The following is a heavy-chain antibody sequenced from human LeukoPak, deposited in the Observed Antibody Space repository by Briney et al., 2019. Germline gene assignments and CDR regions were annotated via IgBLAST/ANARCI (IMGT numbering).Heavy chain of an antibody. CDR3: ARHMGYGDYEGTQFDP. J-gene: IGHJ5*02. Sequence: SETLSLTCTVSGGSINTPNYYWGWIRQTPGKGLEWIGNIFYSGGTYYSPSLTSRVTISLDTSRNQFSLKLSSVTAADTAVYYCARHMGYGDYEGTQFDPWGQGTLVTVSS. V-gene: IGHV4-39*01. D-gene: IGHD4-17*01. CDR1: GGSINTPNYY. CDR2: IFYSGGT.